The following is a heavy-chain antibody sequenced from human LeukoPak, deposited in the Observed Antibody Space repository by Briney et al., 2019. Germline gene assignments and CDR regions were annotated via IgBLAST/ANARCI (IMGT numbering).Heavy chain of an antibody. CDR3: GRGNKSFDP. J-gene: IGHJ5*02. CDR1: GYTFTGYY. CDR2: INPNTGGT. Sequence: ASVKVSCKASGYTFTGYYMHWVRQAPGQGLEWMGWINPNTGGTNYAQKFQGRVTVTKDTSTNAAYMELNKLTSDDTAVYYCGRGNKSFDPGGQGTLVVVSS. V-gene: IGHV1-2*02.